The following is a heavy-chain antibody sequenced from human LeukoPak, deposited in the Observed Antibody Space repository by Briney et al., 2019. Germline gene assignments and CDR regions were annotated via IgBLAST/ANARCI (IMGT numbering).Heavy chain of an antibody. CDR2: IKQDGSEK. J-gene: IGHJ4*02. CDR1: GFTFSSYW. V-gene: IGHV3-7*01. D-gene: IGHD5-24*01. Sequence: GGSLRLSCAASGFTFSSYWMSWVRQAPGKGLKWVANIKQDGSEKYYVDSVKGRFTISRDNAKNSLYLRMNSLRAEDTAVYYCARGLERWLQFDFDYWGQGTLVTVSS. CDR3: ARGLERWLQFDFDY.